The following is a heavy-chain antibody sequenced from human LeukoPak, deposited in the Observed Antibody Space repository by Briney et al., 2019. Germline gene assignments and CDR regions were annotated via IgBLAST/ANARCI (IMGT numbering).Heavy chain of an antibody. Sequence: GGSLRLSCEASGFTFSSYWMHWVRQDPGKGLVWVSHIKSDGTSTSYADSVRGRFTISRDNAKNTLYLQMNSLRAEDTAVYFCARDRYYGIDVWGRGTTVTVSS. CDR2: IKSDGTST. CDR1: GFTFSSYW. CDR3: ARDRYYGIDV. J-gene: IGHJ6*02. V-gene: IGHV3-74*01.